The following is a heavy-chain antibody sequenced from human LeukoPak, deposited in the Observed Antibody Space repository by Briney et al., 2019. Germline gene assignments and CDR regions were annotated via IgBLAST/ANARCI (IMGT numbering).Heavy chain of an antibody. D-gene: IGHD3-3*01. CDR1: GGSISSYY. CDR3: ARMSYDFWSGYPLAFDI. Sequence: SETLSLTCTVSGGSISSYYWSWIRQPAGKGLEWIERIYTSGSTNYNPSLKSRVTMSVDTSKNQFSLKLSSVTAADTAVYYCARMSYDFWSGYPLAFDIWGQGTMVTVSS. CDR2: IYTSGST. J-gene: IGHJ3*02. V-gene: IGHV4-4*07.